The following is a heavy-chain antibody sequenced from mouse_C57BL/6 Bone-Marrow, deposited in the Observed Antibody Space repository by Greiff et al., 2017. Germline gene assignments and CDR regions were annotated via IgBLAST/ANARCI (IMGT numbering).Heavy chain of an antibody. Sequence: QVQLQQSGPELVKPGASVKLSCKASGYTFTSYDINWVKQRPGQGLEWIGWIYPRDGSTKYNEKFKGKATLTVDTSSSTAYIVLHSLTSEDSAVYFCARDYGSSYWYFDVWGTGTTVTVSS. V-gene: IGHV1-85*01. J-gene: IGHJ1*03. D-gene: IGHD1-1*01. CDR1: GYTFTSYD. CDR2: IYPRDGST. CDR3: ARDYGSSYWYFDV.